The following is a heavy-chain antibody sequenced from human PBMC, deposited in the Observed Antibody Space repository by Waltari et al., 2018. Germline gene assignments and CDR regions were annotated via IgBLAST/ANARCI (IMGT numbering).Heavy chain of an antibody. CDR3: ARYYGNGEGWLDP. CDR1: GGSISSGSSY. CDR2: ISYSGTT. Sequence: QLQLQESGPGLVKPSETLSLTCTVSGGSISSGSSYWAWLRQPPGKGLESIGYISYSGTTYYNLSLKSRVTMSVDTSRDQYSLSLRSVAAADTAVYYCARYYGNGEGWLDPWGQGTLVTVSS. J-gene: IGHJ5*02. V-gene: IGHV4-39*07. D-gene: IGHD3-3*01.